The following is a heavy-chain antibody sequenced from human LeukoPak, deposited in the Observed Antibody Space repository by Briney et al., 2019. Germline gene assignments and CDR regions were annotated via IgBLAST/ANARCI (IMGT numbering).Heavy chain of an antibody. CDR1: GYTLTELS. J-gene: IGHJ5*02. CDR3: ATDLMAPNWFDP. D-gene: IGHD2-8*01. Sequence: GASVKLSCKVSGYTLTELSMHWVRQAPGKGLEWMGGFDPEDGETIYAQKFQGRVTMTEDTSTDTAYMELSSLRSEDTAVYYCATDLMAPNWFDPWGQGTLVTVSS. CDR2: FDPEDGET. V-gene: IGHV1-24*01.